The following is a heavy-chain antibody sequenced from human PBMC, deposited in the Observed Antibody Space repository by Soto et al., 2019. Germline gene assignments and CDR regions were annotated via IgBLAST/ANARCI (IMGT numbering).Heavy chain of an antibody. V-gene: IGHV3-30*03. Sequence: LRLSCAASGFTLRSYWMSWVRQAPGKGLEWVAVITYDGFTQNYADSVRGRFTVSRDNSKSTLSLQMNSLRPDDTAVYYCGRGPFSSSYIDYWGQGTLVTVSS. J-gene: IGHJ4*02. CDR1: GFTLRSYW. CDR3: GRGPFSSSYIDY. D-gene: IGHD6-6*01. CDR2: ITYDGFTQ.